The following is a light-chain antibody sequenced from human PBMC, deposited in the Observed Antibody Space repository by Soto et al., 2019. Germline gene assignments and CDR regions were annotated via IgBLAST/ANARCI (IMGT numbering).Light chain of an antibody. CDR1: QSVSSSY. Sequence: EIVLTQSPGTLSLSPGERATLSCRASQSVSSSYLAWYQQKPGQAPRHLIYGASRRATGIPDRFSGSGSGTDFTPTISRLEREDFSVYSCQQYGTTFGQGTKVEIK. CDR3: QQYGTT. CDR2: GAS. J-gene: IGKJ1*01. V-gene: IGKV3-20*01.